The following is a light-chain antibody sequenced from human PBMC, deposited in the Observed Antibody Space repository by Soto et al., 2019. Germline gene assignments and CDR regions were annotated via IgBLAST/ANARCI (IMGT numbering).Light chain of an antibody. Sequence: EIVMTQSPATLSVSPGERATLSCRASESVSSNVAWYQHKPGQAPRLIIYGASTRATGIPARFSGSGSGTDFTLTISSLQSEDFAVYYCQQYKDWPLTFGGGTKVDIK. CDR1: ESVSSN. CDR3: QQYKDWPLT. CDR2: GAS. J-gene: IGKJ4*01. V-gene: IGKV3-15*01.